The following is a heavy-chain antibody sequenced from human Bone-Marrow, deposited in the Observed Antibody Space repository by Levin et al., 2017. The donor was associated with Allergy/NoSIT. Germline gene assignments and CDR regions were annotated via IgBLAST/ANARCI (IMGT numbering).Heavy chain of an antibody. V-gene: IGHV4-59*08. CDR2: ISRSGST. J-gene: IGHJ3*01. CDR3: ARGRGAVSGGIVLVPNDSFDL. D-gene: IGHD2-2*01. CDR1: GDSTNNYF. Sequence: SETLSLTCTVSGDSTNNYFWSWIRQPPGKGLEWIGYISRSGSTRDNPSLRSRLSISVDTSKNHFSLKLNSVTAADTAVYYCARGRGAVSGGIVLVPNDSFDLWGQGTMVTVSS.